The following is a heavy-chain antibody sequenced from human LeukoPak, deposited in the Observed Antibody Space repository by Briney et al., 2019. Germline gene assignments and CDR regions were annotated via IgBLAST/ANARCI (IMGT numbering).Heavy chain of an antibody. Sequence: SETLSLTCTVSGGSISSYYWSWIRQPAGKGLEWIGRIYTSGSTNYNPSLKSRVTMSVDTSQNQFSLKLSSVTAADTAVYYCARDLIVLVPAAIGGHYMDAWGKGTTVTVSS. CDR2: IYTSGST. V-gene: IGHV4-4*07. CDR1: GGSISSYY. D-gene: IGHD2-2*02. J-gene: IGHJ6*03. CDR3: ARDLIVLVPAAIGGHYMDA.